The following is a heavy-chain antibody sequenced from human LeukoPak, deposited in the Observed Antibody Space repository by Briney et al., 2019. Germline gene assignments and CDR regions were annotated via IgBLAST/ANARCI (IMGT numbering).Heavy chain of an antibody. CDR3: ARVGREGSSSWFDY. V-gene: IGHV1-69*13. CDR2: IIPIFGTA. D-gene: IGHD6-13*01. J-gene: IGHJ4*02. CDR1: GGTFSSYA. Sequence: GASVKVSRKASGGTFSSYAISWVRQAPGQGLEWMGGIIPIFGTANYAQKFQGRVTITADESTSTAYMELSSLRSEDTAVYYCARVGREGSSSWFDYWGQGTLVTVSS.